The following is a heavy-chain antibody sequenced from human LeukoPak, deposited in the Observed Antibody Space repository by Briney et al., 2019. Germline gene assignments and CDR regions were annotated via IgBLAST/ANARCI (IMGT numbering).Heavy chain of an antibody. V-gene: IGHV4-39*01. J-gene: IGHJ5*02. Sequence: SETLSLTCTVSGGSIGSSSYYWGWIRQPPGKGLEWIGSIYYSGSTYYNPSLKSRVTISVDTSKNQFSLKLSSVTAADTAVYYCARSSVVTGGFDPWGQGTLVTVSS. CDR3: ARSSVVTGGFDP. CDR2: IYYSGST. CDR1: GGSIGSSSYY. D-gene: IGHD3-22*01.